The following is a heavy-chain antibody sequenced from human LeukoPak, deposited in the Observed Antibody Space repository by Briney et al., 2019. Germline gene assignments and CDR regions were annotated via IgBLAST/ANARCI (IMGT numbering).Heavy chain of an antibody. D-gene: IGHD3-9*01. CDR2: ISYDGSNK. CDR3: AREARYFDWPVYYYYGMDV. J-gene: IGHJ6*02. CDR1: GFTFSSYA. Sequence: PGGSLRLSCAASGFTFSSYAMHWVRQAPGKGLEWVAVISYDGSNKYYADSVKGRFTISRDNSKNTLYLQMSSLRAEDTAVYYCAREARYFDWPVYYYYGMDVWGQGTTVTVSS. V-gene: IGHV3-30-3*01.